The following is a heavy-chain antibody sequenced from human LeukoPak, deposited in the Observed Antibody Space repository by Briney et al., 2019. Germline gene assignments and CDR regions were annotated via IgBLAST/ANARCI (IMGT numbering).Heavy chain of an antibody. CDR2: IYHSGST. J-gene: IGHJ4*02. D-gene: IGHD2-2*01. V-gene: IGHV4-38-2*02. CDR3: ARVSPIIVVVPAAFDY. Sequence: SETLSLTCTVSGYSISSGYYWGWIRQPPGEGLEWIGSIYHSGSTYYNPSLKSRVTISVDTSKNQFSLKLSSVTAADTAVYYCARVSPIIVVVPAAFDYWGQGTLVTVSS. CDR1: GYSISSGYY.